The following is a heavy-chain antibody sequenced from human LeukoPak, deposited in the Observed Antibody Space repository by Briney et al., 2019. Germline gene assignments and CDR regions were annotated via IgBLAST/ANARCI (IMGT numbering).Heavy chain of an antibody. Sequence: PSETLSLTCTVSGGSISSSSYYWGWIRQPPGKGLEWIGSIYYSGSTYYNPSLKSRVTISVDTSKNQFSLKLSSVTAADTAVYYCARVFSTTLARWLPDYWGQGTLVTVSS. V-gene: IGHV4-39*07. J-gene: IGHJ4*02. CDR1: GGSISSSSYY. D-gene: IGHD5-24*01. CDR2: IYYSGST. CDR3: ARVFSTTLARWLPDY.